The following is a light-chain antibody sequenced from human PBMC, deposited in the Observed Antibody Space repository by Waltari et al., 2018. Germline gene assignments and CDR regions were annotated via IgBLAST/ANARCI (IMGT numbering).Light chain of an antibody. Sequence: QAVLTQPASLSASPGASASLTCALRSDINVRTYKIYWYQQRPGSPPQFLMKYKPDSTIQLGSGVPCRFSGSKNASANAFILLISGLQSEDEADDYCMILYNNAVVFGGGTNLTVL. CDR1: SDINVRTYK. CDR2: YKPDSTI. V-gene: IGLV5-45*01. J-gene: IGLJ3*02. CDR3: MILYNNAVV.